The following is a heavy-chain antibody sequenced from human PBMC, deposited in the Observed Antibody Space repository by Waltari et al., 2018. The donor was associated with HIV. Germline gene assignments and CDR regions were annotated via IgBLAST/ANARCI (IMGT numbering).Heavy chain of an antibody. J-gene: IGHJ4*02. D-gene: IGHD3-10*01. V-gene: IGHV3-7*04. Sequence: EVQLVESGGGLVQPGGSLRLSCAASGFTFSSYWMSWVRKAPGKGVEWGANKKQDGSEKYYVDSGNGRFTSCRDNAENSLYLQMNSLRAEDTAVYYCARGGFYGSGSKVNWGQGTLVTVSS. CDR1: GFTFSSYW. CDR3: ARGGFYGSGSKVN. CDR2: KKQDGSEK.